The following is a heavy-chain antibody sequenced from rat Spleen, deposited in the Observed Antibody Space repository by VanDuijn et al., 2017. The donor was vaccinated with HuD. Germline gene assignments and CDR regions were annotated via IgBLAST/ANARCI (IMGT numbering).Heavy chain of an antibody. Sequence: EVQLVKSGGGLVQPGRSLKLSCAASGFTFSNYYMAWVRQAPTKGLEWVASISTGGGNTYYRDSVRGRFTVSRDNAKSTLYLQMDSLRSEDTATYYCTTGETMGILFDYWGGGALVTVSS. V-gene: IGHV5-27*01. CDR2: ISTGGGNT. D-gene: IGHD1-7*01. CDR3: TTGETMGILFDY. CDR1: GFTFSNYY. J-gene: IGHJ3*01.